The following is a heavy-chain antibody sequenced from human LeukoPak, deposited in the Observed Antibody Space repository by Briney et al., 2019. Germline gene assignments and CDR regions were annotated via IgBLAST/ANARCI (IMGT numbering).Heavy chain of an antibody. CDR3: AKTGYYYGSGSYYFPDY. V-gene: IGHV3-23*01. CDR1: GFTFSSYA. CDR2: ISGSGGST. J-gene: IGHJ4*02. D-gene: IGHD3-10*01. Sequence: GGSLRLSCAASGFTFSSYAMSWVRQAPGKGLEWVSAISGSGGSTYYADSVEGRFTISRDNSKNTLYLQMNSLRAEDTAVYYCAKTGYYYGSGSYYFPDYWGQGTLVTVSS.